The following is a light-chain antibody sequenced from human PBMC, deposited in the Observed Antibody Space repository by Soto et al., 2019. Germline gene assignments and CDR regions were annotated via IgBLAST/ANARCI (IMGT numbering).Light chain of an antibody. CDR3: QQYYSYPRT. CDR2: AAS. CDR1: QGISSY. V-gene: IGKV1-8*01. Sequence: IRMTESPSSFSASAGDRFAITCRASQGISSYLAWYQQKPGKAPKLLIYAASTLQSGVPSRFSGSGSGTDFTLTISCLQSEDFATYYCQQYYSYPRTFGQGTKVDI. J-gene: IGKJ1*01.